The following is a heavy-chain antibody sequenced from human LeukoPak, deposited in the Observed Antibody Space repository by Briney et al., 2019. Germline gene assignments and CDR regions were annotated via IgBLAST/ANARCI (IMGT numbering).Heavy chain of an antibody. V-gene: IGHV1-2*02. CDR2: INPNSGGT. J-gene: IGHJ4*02. D-gene: IGHD3-22*01. CDR1: GYTFTGYY. CDR3: ARGALYYYDETHLPGYFDY. Sequence: ASVKVSCKASGYTFTGYYMHWVRQAPGQGLEWMGWINPNSGGTNYAQKFQGRVTMTRDTSISTAYMELRSLRSDDTAVYYCARGALYYYDETHLPGYFDYWGQGTLVTVSS.